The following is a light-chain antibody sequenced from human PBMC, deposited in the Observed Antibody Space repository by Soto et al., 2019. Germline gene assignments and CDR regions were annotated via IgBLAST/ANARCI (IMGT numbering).Light chain of an antibody. CDR3: QQYVSSSRT. J-gene: IGKJ1*01. Sequence: EIVLTQSPGTLSLSPGERATLSCRASQSVGSSYLAWYQQKPGQAPRLLIYGASNRATGIPDRFSGSGSGADFTLTISRLEPEDFAVYYCQQYVSSSRTFGQGTNVEIK. CDR2: GAS. V-gene: IGKV3-20*01. CDR1: QSVGSSY.